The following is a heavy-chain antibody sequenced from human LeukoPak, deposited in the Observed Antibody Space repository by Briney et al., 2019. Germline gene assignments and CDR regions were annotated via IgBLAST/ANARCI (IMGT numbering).Heavy chain of an antibody. CDR2: IIPIFGTA. D-gene: IGHD5-18*01. CDR3: AREGYSYGLQFDY. Sequence: WASVTVSCKASGGTFSSYAISWVRQAPGQGLEWMGGIIPIFGTANYAQKFQGRVTITADKSTSTAYMELSSLRSEDTAVYYCAREGYSYGLQFDYWGQGTLVTVSS. V-gene: IGHV1-69*06. J-gene: IGHJ4*02. CDR1: GGTFSSYA.